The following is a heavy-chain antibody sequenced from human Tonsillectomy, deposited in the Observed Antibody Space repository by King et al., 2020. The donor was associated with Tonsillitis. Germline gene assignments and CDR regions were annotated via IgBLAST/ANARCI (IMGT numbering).Heavy chain of an antibody. D-gene: IGHD3-16*02. V-gene: IGHV3-7*01. J-gene: IGHJ3*01. CDR3: ARGMGFYDYVWGSYRYTAFDAFDV. Sequence: VQLVESGGAFVQPGGSLRLSCAASDFTFNNFWMSWVRQAPGKGLEWVANIKHDGSEKTYVDSVKGRFTISRDNAKNSLYLQMNILRAEDTAVYYCARGMGFYDYVWGSYRYTAFDAFDVWGQGTMVTVSS. CDR2: IKHDGSEK. CDR1: DFTFNNFW.